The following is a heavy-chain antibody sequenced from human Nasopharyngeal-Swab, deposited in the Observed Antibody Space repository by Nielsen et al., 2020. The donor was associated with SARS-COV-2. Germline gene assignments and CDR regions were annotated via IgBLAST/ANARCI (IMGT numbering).Heavy chain of an antibody. CDR3: ATAPPMVVTPPWWFDP. D-gene: IGHD4-23*01. CDR1: GYTLTELF. V-gene: IGHV1-24*01. CDR2: FYPEDGET. Sequence: ASVKVSCKVSGYTLTELFMHWVRQAPGKGLEWMGGFYPEDGETIYAQKFQGRVTMTEDTSTDTAYMELSSLRSEDTAVYYCATAPPMVVTPPWWFDPWGQGTLVTVSS. J-gene: IGHJ5*02.